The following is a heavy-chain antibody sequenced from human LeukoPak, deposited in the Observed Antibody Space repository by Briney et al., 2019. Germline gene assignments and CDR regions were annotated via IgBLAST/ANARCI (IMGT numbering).Heavy chain of an antibody. V-gene: IGHV1-46*01. CDR3: ARDLEGTGSGSYYSASMDV. CDR1: GYTFTSYY. J-gene: IGHJ6*04. Sequence: ASVKVSCKASGYTFTSYYMHWVRQAPGQGLEWMGIINPSGGSTSYAQKFQGKVTMTRDTSTSTVYMELSSLRSEDTAVYYCARDLEGTGSGSYYSASMDVWGKGTTVTVSS. D-gene: IGHD3-10*01. CDR2: INPSGGST.